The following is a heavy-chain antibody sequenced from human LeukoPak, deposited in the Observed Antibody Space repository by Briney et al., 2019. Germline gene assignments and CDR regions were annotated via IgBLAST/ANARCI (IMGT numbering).Heavy chain of an antibody. J-gene: IGHJ5*02. CDR3: ARDRYDSSGPHNWFDP. D-gene: IGHD3-22*01. CDR1: GYTFTSYG. Sequence: GASVKVSCKASGYTFTSYGISWVRQAPGQGLEWMGWISAYNGNTNYAQKLQGRVTMTTDTSTSTAYMELRSLRSGDTAVYYCARDRYDSSGPHNWFDPWGQGTLVTVSS. V-gene: IGHV1-18*01. CDR2: ISAYNGNT.